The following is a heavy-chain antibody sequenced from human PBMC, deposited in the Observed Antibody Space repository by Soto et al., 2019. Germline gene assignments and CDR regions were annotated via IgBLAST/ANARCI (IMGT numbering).Heavy chain of an antibody. CDR3: ARDSSYSSSWYFLYYGMDV. D-gene: IGHD6-13*01. Sequence: PVGSLRLSFAASGFTFSSYWMHWVRQAPGKGLVWVSRINSDGSSTSYADSVKGRFTISRDNAKNTLYLQMNSLRAEDTAVYYCARDSSYSSSWYFLYYGMDVWGQGTTVTVSS. CDR2: INSDGSST. J-gene: IGHJ6*02. CDR1: GFTFSSYW. V-gene: IGHV3-74*01.